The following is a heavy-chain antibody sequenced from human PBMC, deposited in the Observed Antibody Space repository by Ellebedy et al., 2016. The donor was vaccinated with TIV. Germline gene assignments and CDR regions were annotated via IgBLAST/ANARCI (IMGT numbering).Heavy chain of an antibody. Sequence: PGGSLRLSCAASGFTFRSYEMNWVRQAPGKGLEWIAYISSIGSVTLYTDSVKGRFTISRDNAKNALFVQMNSLRAEDTAVYYCARGAWDRSRYFQYWGQGVLVTVSS. CDR2: ISSIGSVT. CDR3: ARGAWDRSRYFQY. J-gene: IGHJ4*02. CDR1: GFTFRSYE. V-gene: IGHV3-48*03. D-gene: IGHD3-22*01.